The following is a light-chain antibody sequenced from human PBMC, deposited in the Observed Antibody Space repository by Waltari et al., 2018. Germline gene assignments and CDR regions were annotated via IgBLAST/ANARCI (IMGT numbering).Light chain of an antibody. CDR3: QQYYSTPWT. CDR2: WAS. J-gene: IGKJ1*01. CDR1: QSIFYSSNNKNY. V-gene: IGKV4-1*01. Sequence: DIVMTQSPDSLAVSLGGRATITCKSSQSIFYSSNNKNYLAWYQQKPRQPPKLLIYWASTRESGVPDRFSGSGSRTDFTLTISSLQAEDVAVYYCQQYYSTPWTFGQGTKVEIK.